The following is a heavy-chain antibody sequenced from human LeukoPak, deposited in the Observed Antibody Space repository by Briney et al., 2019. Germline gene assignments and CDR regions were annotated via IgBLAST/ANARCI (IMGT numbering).Heavy chain of an antibody. V-gene: IGHV1-69*05. CDR2: IIPIFGTA. D-gene: IGHD5-18*01. Sequence: ASVKVSCKASGGTFSSYAISWVRQAPGQGLEWMGGIIPIFGTANYAQKLQGRVTITTDESTSTAYMEVNSLRSEDTAVYYCARDRVRGYSYGGFDYWGQGTLVTVSS. J-gene: IGHJ4*02. CDR1: GGTFSSYA. CDR3: ARDRVRGYSYGGFDY.